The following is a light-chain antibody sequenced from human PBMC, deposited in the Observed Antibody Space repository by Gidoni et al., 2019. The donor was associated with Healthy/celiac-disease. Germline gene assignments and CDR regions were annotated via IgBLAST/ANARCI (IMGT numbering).Light chain of an antibody. J-gene: IGKJ1*01. CDR2: GAS. CDR1: QSVSSSY. Sequence: ELVLTQSPGTLSLSPGERATLSCRASQSVSSSYLAWYQQKPGQAPRILLYGASSRATGSPDRVSGSGSGKDFTLTISRLEPEDFAVYYCQQYGSATWTFGQGTKVEIK. V-gene: IGKV3-20*01. CDR3: QQYGSATWT.